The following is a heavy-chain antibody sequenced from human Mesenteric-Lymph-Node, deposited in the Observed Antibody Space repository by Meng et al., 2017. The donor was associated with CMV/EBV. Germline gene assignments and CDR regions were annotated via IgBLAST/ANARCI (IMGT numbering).Heavy chain of an antibody. CDR1: GFTFSDYY. Sequence: GGSLRLSCAASGFTFSDYYMSWVRQAPGKGLEWVSRINSGGNDAYYSDSVKGRFTISRDNAKNTLYLQMSALGADDTAVYYCARDVGLNWDPHIDCWAQGTLVTVSS. CDR3: ARDVGLNWDPHIDC. V-gene: IGHV3-74*01. J-gene: IGHJ4*02. CDR2: INSGGNDA. D-gene: IGHD7-27*01.